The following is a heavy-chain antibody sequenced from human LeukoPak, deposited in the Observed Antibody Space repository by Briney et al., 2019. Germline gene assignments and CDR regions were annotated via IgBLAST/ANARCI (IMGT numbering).Heavy chain of an antibody. CDR3: ARVYGDYRGAAFDI. Sequence: GGSLRLSCAASGFTVSSNYMSWVRQAPGEGLEWVSVIYSGGSTYYADSVKGRFTISRDNSKNTLYLQVNSLRAEDTAVYYCARVYGDYRGAAFDIWGQGTVVTVSS. J-gene: IGHJ3*02. CDR2: IYSGGST. CDR1: GFTVSSNY. V-gene: IGHV3-66*01. D-gene: IGHD4-17*01.